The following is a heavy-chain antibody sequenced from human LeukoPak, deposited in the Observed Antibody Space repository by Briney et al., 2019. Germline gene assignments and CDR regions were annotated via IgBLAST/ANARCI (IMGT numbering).Heavy chain of an antibody. V-gene: IGHV3-53*01. J-gene: IGHJ4*02. D-gene: IGHD7-27*01. CDR2: IYNDRTT. Sequence: SGGSLRLSCAASGFTVITSFMSWVRQAPGKGLEWISVIYNDRTTYYADSVKGRFTISRDNPKNTLYLQMNTLRAEDTAVYYCTKTGGPWDWGQGTLVTVSS. CDR3: TKTGGPWD. CDR1: GFTVITSF.